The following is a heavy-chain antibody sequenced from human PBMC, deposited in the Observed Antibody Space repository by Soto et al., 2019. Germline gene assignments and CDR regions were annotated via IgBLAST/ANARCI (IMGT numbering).Heavy chain of an antibody. CDR1: GFTFSNAW. V-gene: IGHV3-15*07. CDR3: TTGGSRSGSYYKLPNWFDP. D-gene: IGHD3-10*01. CDR2: IKSKTDGGTT. Sequence: GGSLRLSCAASGFTFSNAWMNWVRQAPGKGLEWVGRIKSKTDGGTTDYAAPVKGRFTISRDDSKNTLYLQMNSLKTEDTAVYYCTTGGSRSGSYYKLPNWFDPWGQGTLVTVSS. J-gene: IGHJ5*02.